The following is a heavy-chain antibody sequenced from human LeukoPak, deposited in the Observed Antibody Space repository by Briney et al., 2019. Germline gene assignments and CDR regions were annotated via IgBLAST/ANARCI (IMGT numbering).Heavy chain of an antibody. Sequence: SVKVSCKASGDNFNNYAVNWVRQAPGQGLQWMGRIIPALDRANYAHNFQGRLTITADKSTKTAYMELSSLRSEDTGLYFCARRTDAVDDAFDVWARGQCSPSLQ. CDR3: ARRTDAVDDAFDV. D-gene: IGHD3/OR15-3a*01. CDR1: GDNFNNYA. CDR2: IIPALDRA. J-gene: IGHJ3*01. V-gene: IGHV1-69*04.